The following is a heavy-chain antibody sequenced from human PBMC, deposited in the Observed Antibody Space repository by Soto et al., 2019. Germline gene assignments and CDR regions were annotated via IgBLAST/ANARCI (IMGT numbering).Heavy chain of an antibody. CDR3: ARDKITGLFDY. V-gene: IGHV4-34*01. CDR2: INHSGST. CDR1: GGAFGVYD. Sequence: PWETLDLSFAVWGGAFGVYDWTCIRQPPGTGLEWIGEINHSGSTNYNPSLKSRVTISVDTSKNQFYLKLTSVTAADTAVYYCARDKITGLFDYWGQGTLVTVSS. D-gene: IGHD2-8*02. J-gene: IGHJ4*02.